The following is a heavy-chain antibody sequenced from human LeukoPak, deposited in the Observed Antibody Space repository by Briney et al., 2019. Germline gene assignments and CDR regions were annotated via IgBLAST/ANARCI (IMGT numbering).Heavy chain of an antibody. V-gene: IGHV5-51*01. D-gene: IGHD6-6*01. CDR2: IYPGDSDT. J-gene: IGHJ4*02. CDR1: GYSFTSYW. Sequence: GESLKISCQGSGYSFTSYWIGWVRQMPGKGLEWMGIIYPGDSDTRYSPSFQGQVTISADKSITTAYLQWSSLKASDTAMYYCARQRTLAARPLIDYWGQGTLVTVSS. CDR3: ARQRTLAARPLIDY.